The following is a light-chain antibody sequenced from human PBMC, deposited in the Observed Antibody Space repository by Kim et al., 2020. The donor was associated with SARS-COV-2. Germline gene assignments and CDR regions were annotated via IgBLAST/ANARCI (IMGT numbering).Light chain of an antibody. CDR2: DVS. Sequence: PGQSITISCTGTSSDVGGYNYVSWYQQHPGKAPKLMIYDVSNRPSGVSNRFSGSKSGNTASLTISGLQAEDEADYYCSSYISSSRGFGTGTEVTVL. J-gene: IGLJ1*01. CDR1: SSDVGGYNY. CDR3: SSYISSSRG. V-gene: IGLV2-14*03.